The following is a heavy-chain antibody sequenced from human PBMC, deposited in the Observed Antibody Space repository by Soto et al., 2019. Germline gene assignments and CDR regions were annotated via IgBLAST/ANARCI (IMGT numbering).Heavy chain of an antibody. J-gene: IGHJ5*02. CDR1: GGSISSGGYY. CDR2: IYYSGST. V-gene: IGHV4-31*03. Sequence: QVQLQESGPGLVKPSQTLSLTCTVSGGSISSGGYYWSWIRQHPGKGLEWIGYIYYSGSTYYNPSLKSRVTISVDTSKTQFSLKLSSVTAADTAVYYCARDEAKAARRGWFDPWGQGTLVTVSS. D-gene: IGHD6-6*01. CDR3: ARDEAKAARRGWFDP.